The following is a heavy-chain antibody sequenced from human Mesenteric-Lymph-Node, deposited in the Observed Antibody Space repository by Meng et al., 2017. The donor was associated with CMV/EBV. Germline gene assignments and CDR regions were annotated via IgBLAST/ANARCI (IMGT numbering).Heavy chain of an antibody. J-gene: IGHJ6*02. V-gene: IGHV3-23*01. D-gene: IGHD1-1*01. CDR1: EFSFKDYA. CDR2: TSSRGGST. Sequence: GESLKISCTASEFSFKDYAMTWVRQAPGKGLEWVSATSSRGGSTYYADSVKGRFTISRDNSKNTLYLQMNSLRAEDTAVYYCAKDQRGCMDVWGQGTTVTVSS. CDR3: AKDQRGCMDV.